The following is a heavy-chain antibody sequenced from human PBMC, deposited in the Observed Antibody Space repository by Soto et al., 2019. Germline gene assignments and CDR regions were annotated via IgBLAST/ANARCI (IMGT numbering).Heavy chain of an antibody. D-gene: IGHD4-17*01. CDR3: AKDLYGDYGERSIRTYYYYGMDV. Sequence: GGSLRLSCAASGFTFSSYGMHWVRQAPGKGLEWVAVISYDGSNKYYADSVKGRFTISRDNSKNTLYLQMNSLRAEDTAVYYCAKDLYGDYGERSIRTYYYYGMDVWGQGTTVTVSS. CDR1: GFTFSSYG. V-gene: IGHV3-30*18. CDR2: ISYDGSNK. J-gene: IGHJ6*02.